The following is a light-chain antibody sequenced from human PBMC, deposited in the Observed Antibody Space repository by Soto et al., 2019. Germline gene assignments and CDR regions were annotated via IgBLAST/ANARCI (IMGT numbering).Light chain of an antibody. V-gene: IGKV3-20*01. CDR1: QSISSPY. CDR2: GAS. Sequence: EIVLTQHPGTLSLSPGERATLSCRASQSISSPYLAWYQQKPGQAPRLRIGGASRRATGIPDRCSGSGSGTDFTLTISRLESEDFAVYYCQQYDSWTFGQGTKVDI. CDR3: QQYDSWT. J-gene: IGKJ1*01.